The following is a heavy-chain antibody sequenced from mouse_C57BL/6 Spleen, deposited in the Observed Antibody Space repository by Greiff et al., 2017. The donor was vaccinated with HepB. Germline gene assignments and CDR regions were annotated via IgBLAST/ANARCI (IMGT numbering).Heavy chain of an antibody. CDR3: AREYDQGFAY. CDR2: IYPRDGST. D-gene: IGHD2-10*02. CDR1: GYTFTSYD. Sequence: VQLQQSGPELVKPGASVKLSCKASGYTFTSYDINWVKQRPGQGLEWIGWIYPRDGSTTYNEKFKGKATLTVDTSSSTAYRERHSLTSEDSAVYFCAREYDQGFAYWGQGTLVTVSA. J-gene: IGHJ3*01. V-gene: IGHV1-85*01.